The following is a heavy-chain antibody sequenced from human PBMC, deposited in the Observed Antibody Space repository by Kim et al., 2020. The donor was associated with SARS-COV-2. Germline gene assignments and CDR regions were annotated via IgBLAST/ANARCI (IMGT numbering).Heavy chain of an antibody. J-gene: IGHJ4*02. D-gene: IGHD6-19*01. Sequence: FQGRVTMTEDTSTDTAYMELSSLRAEDTAVYYCATAFVAVAGITTYYFDYWGQGTLVTVSS. V-gene: IGHV1-24*01. CDR3: ATAFVAVAGITTYYFDY.